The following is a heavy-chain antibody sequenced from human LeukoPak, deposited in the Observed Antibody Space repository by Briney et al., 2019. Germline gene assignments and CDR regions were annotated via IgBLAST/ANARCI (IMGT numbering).Heavy chain of an antibody. CDR1: GGSISSSSYY. V-gene: IGHV4-39*01. J-gene: IGHJ5*02. Sequence: SETLSLTCTVSGGSISSSSYYWGWIRQPPGKGLEWIGSIYYSGSTYYNPSLKSRVTISVDTSKNPFSLKLSSVTAADTAVYYCAGAEPTYYDFWSGMSWGQGTLVTVSS. D-gene: IGHD3-3*01. CDR3: AGAEPTYYDFWSGMS. CDR2: IYYSGST.